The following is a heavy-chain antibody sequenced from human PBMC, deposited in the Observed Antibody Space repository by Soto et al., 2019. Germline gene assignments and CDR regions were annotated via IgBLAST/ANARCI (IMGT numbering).Heavy chain of an antibody. V-gene: IGHV4-34*01. CDR2: INHSGST. CDR3: ARGGPIITIFGVVIIKRNWFDP. Sequence: PSETLSLTCAVYGGSFSGYYWSWIRQPPGKGLEWIGEINHSGSTNYNPSLKSRVTISVDTSKNQFSLKLSSVTAADTAVYYCARGGPIITIFGVVIIKRNWFDPWGQGTLVTV. J-gene: IGHJ5*02. D-gene: IGHD3-3*01. CDR1: GGSFSGYY.